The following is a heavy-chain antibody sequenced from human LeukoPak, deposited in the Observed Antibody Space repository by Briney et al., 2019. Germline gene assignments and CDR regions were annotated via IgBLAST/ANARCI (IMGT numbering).Heavy chain of an antibody. CDR2: ITGSGGST. J-gene: IGHJ4*02. D-gene: IGHD1-26*01. V-gene: IGHV3-23*01. Sequence: TGGSLRPSCAASGFTFSSYAMSWVRQSPGKGLEWVSAITGSGGSTYYADSVKGRFTISRDNSKKTLYLQMNSLRAEDTAVYYCAKMDSGSYYVLDYWGQGTLVTVSS. CDR3: AKMDSGSYYVLDY. CDR1: GFTFSSYA.